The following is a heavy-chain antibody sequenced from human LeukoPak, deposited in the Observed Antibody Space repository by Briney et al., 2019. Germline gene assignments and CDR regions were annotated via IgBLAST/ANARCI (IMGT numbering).Heavy chain of an antibody. V-gene: IGHV4-34*01. CDR3: AFSGGSCYQCFQH. Sequence: SETLSLTCAVYGGSFSGYYWSWIRQPPGKGLEWIGEINHSGSTNYNPSLKSRVTISVDTSKNQFSLKLSSVTAADTAVYYCAFSGGSCYQCFQHWGQGTLVTVSS. CDR1: GGSFSGYY. J-gene: IGHJ1*01. CDR2: INHSGST. D-gene: IGHD2-15*01.